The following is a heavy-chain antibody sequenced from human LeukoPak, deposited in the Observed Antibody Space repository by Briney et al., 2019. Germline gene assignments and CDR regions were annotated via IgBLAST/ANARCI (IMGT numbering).Heavy chain of an antibody. Sequence: GESLKISCKGSGYSFTNNWITWVRQMPGKGLEWMGRIDPSDSYTDYSPSFQGHVTISADKSISTAYLQWSSLKASDTAMYYCARRIYDSGSYYLDYWGQGTLVTVSS. D-gene: IGHD3-10*01. J-gene: IGHJ4*02. CDR2: IDPSDSYT. V-gene: IGHV5-10-1*01. CDR3: ARRIYDSGSYYLDY. CDR1: GYSFTNNW.